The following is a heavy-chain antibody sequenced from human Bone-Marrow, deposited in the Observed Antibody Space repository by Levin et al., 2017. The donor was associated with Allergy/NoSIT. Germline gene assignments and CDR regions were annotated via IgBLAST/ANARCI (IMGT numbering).Heavy chain of an antibody. J-gene: IGHJ4*02. D-gene: IGHD6-19*01. V-gene: IGHV3-30*04. CDR1: GFTFSSYA. CDR3: ARAGYSRDWYGFGFDY. CDR2: ISIDGSNK. Sequence: GGSLRLSCAASGFTFSSYAIHWVRQAPGKGLEWMAVISIDGSNKYYADSVKGRFTISRDNSKNTAYLQMSSLRSEDTAVYYWARAGYSRDWYGFGFDYWGQGTLVTVSS.